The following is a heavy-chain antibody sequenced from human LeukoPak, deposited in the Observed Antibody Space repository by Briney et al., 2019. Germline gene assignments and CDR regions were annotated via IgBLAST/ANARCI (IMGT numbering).Heavy chain of an antibody. CDR1: GGSISSGGYY. J-gene: IGHJ4*02. V-gene: IGHV4-34*01. Sequence: SETLSLTCAVSGGSISSGGYYWSWIRQPPGKGLEWIGEINHSGSTNYNPSLKSRVTISVDTSKNQFSLKLSSVTAADTAVYYCARGGDRYSSSWYYLFNYWGQGTLVTVSS. D-gene: IGHD6-13*01. CDR3: ARGGDRYSSSWYYLFNY. CDR2: INHSGST.